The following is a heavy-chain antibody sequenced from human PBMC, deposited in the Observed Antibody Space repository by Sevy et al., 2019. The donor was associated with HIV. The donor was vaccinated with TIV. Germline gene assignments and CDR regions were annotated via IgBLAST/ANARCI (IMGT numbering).Heavy chain of an antibody. CDR2: ISSSGSTI. CDR3: ARADYGGAFDI. V-gene: IGHV3-48*03. D-gene: IGHD4-17*01. Sequence: GGSLRLSCVASGFTFSSYEMNWVRQAPGKGLEWVSYISSSGSTIYYADSVKGRFTISRDNAKNSLYLQMNSLRAEDTAVYYCARADYGGAFDIWGQGTMVTVSS. CDR1: GFTFSSYE. J-gene: IGHJ3*02.